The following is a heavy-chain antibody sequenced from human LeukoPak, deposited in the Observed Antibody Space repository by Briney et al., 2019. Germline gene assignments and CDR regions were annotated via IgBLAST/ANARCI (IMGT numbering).Heavy chain of an antibody. D-gene: IGHD6-13*01. CDR2: IYHSGST. Sequence: SETLSLTCTVSGYSISSDYYWGWIRQPPGRGLEWIGTIYHSGSTYYNPSLKSRVTISVDTSKNQFSLKLSSVTAADTAVYYCARSPYSSSWYPFAPWGQGTLVTVSS. CDR1: GYSISSDYY. CDR3: ARSPYSSSWYPFAP. J-gene: IGHJ5*02. V-gene: IGHV4-38-2*02.